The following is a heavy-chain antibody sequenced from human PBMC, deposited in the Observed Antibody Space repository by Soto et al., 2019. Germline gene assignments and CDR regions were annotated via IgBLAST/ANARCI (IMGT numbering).Heavy chain of an antibody. Sequence: PSETLSLSCAVYGGSFSGYYWSWIRQPPGKGLEWIGEINHSGSTNYNPSLKSRVTISVDTSKNQFSLKLSSVTAADTAVYYCARNSRRAGRYNWFDPWGQGTLVTVSS. CDR2: INHSGST. V-gene: IGHV4-34*01. D-gene: IGHD6-19*01. CDR3: ARNSRRAGRYNWFDP. CDR1: GGSFSGYY. J-gene: IGHJ5*02.